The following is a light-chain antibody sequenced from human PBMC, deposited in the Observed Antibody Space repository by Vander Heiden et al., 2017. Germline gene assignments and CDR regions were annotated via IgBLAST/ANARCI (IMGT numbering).Light chain of an antibody. V-gene: IGKV3-20*01. CDR3: QQYDTSPRT. J-gene: IGKJ1*01. CDR1: QSVSSTP. Sequence: VLTQSPGILSLSPGARATLSCRASQSVSSTPLAWYQQKPGQAPRLLIYDGSSRAAGIAERFSGRGSRTDFTLTSTRLEPEDFAVYYCQQYDTSPRTFGPGTKVEVK. CDR2: DGS.